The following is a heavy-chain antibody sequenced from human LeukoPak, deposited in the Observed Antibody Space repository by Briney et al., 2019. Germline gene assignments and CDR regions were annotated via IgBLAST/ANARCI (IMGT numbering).Heavy chain of an antibody. Sequence: GESLKISCKGSGYSFTSYWIGWVRRLPGKGLEWMGIIYPGDSGTRYSPSFQGQVTISADKSINTAYLQRSSLKASDTAMYYCARHPYSARIGFFDYWGQGTLVTVSS. CDR3: ARHPYSARIGFFDY. CDR2: IYPGDSGT. J-gene: IGHJ4*02. V-gene: IGHV5-51*01. D-gene: IGHD1-26*01. CDR1: GYSFTSYW.